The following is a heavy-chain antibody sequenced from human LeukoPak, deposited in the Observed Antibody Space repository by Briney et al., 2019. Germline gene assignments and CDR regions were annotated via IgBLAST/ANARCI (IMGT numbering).Heavy chain of an antibody. CDR1: GFTFSSYA. J-gene: IGHJ4*02. Sequence: PGGSLRLSCAASGFTFSSYAMSWVRQAPGKGLEWVSAISGSGGSTYYADSVKGRFTISRDNSKNTLYLQMNSLRAEDTAVYYCATRNFDWLLDRFDYWGQGTLVTVSP. CDR2: ISGSGGST. CDR3: ATRNFDWLLDRFDY. D-gene: IGHD3-9*01. V-gene: IGHV3-23*01.